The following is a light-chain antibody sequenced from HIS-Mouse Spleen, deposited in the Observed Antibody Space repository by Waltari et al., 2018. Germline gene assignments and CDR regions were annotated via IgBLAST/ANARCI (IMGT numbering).Light chain of an antibody. CDR2: GNS. CDR3: QSYDSSVV. J-gene: IGLJ2*01. Sequence: QSVLTQPPSVSGAPGQRVTISCTGSSSNLGAGSDVHWYQQLPGTAPKLLIYGNSNRPSGVPDRFSGSKSGTSASLAITGLQAEDEADYYCQSYDSSVVFGGGTKLTVL. V-gene: IGLV1-40*01. CDR1: SSNLGAGSD.